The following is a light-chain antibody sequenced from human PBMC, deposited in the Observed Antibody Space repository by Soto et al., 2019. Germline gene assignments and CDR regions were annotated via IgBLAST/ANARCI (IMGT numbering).Light chain of an antibody. J-gene: IGKJ5*01. CDR2: GAS. CDR3: QQYNKWPPIT. V-gene: IGKV3-15*01. Sequence: EIVMTQSPASLSVSPGERATLSCRANQSISNNLAWYQQKPGQAPRLLXYGASTRATGIPARFSGSGSGTEFTLTISSLQSEDFAVYYGQQYNKWPPITFGQGTRLEIK. CDR1: QSISNN.